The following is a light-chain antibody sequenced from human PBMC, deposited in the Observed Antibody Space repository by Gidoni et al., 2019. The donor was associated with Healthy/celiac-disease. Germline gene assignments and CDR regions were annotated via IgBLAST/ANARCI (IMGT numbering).Light chain of an antibody. CDR1: SSDVGSYNL. J-gene: IGLJ2*01. CDR3: CSYAGSSTLV. V-gene: IGLV2-23*01. CDR2: EGS. Sequence: QSALTQPASVSVSPGQSITISCTGTSSDVGSYNLVSWYQQHPGKAPKPMIYEGSKRPSGVSNRFSGSKSGNTASLTISGLQAEDEADYYCCSYAGSSTLVFGGGTKLTVL.